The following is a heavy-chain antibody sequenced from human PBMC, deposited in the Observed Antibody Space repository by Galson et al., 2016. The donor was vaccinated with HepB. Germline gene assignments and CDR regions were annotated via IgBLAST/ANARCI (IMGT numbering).Heavy chain of an antibody. V-gene: IGHV3-11*01. D-gene: IGHD2-21*02. CDR1: GFTFSDYF. Sequence: LRLSCAASGFTFSDYFINWLRQAPGKGLEWLSYISTTGNTIFYADSVKGRFAISRDNAKNSLYLQMNSLRADDTAVYYCARAMANTVVTLDVWGLGTLVTVSS. J-gene: IGHJ4*02. CDR2: ISTTGNTI. CDR3: ARAMANTVVTLDV.